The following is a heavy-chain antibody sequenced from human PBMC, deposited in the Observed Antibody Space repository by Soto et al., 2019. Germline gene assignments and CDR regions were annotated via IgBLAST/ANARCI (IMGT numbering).Heavy chain of an antibody. CDR3: ARDVGYCSGGSCYDY. CDR1: GGTFSSYA. Sequence: QVQLVQSGAEVKKPGSSVKVSCKASGGTFSSYAISWVRQAPGQGLEWMGGIIPIFVTANYARKFQVRVTITADESTSTAYMELSSLISEDTAVYYCARDVGYCSGGSCYDYWGQGTLVTVSS. V-gene: IGHV1-69*01. CDR2: IIPIFVTA. J-gene: IGHJ4*02. D-gene: IGHD2-15*01.